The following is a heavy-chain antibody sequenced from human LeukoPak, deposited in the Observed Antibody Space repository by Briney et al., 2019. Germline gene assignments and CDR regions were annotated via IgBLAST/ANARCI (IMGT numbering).Heavy chain of an antibody. J-gene: IGHJ4*02. V-gene: IGHV4-39*07. CDR3: AREDTGGLDY. Sequence: SGTLSLTCSVSGGSISSSSHYWDWIRQPPGEGLEWIGSIYYSGSTYYNPSLKSRVTISVDTSKNQFSLKLISVTAADTAVYYCAREDTGGLDYWGQGILVTVSP. CDR1: GGSISSSSHY. D-gene: IGHD2-8*02. CDR2: IYYSGST.